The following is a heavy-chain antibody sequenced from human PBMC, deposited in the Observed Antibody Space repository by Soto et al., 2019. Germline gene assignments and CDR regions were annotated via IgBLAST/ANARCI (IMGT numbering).Heavy chain of an antibody. CDR1: GYTFTSYG. CDR2: IIPIFGTA. Sequence: SVKVSCKASGYTFTSYGISWVQQAPGQGLEWMGGIIPIFGTANYAQKFQGRVTITADESTSTAYMELSSLRSEDTAVYYCATPPQRECSGGSCFYYYYGMDVWGQGTTVTVSS. V-gene: IGHV1-69*13. J-gene: IGHJ6*02. D-gene: IGHD2-15*01. CDR3: ATPPQRECSGGSCFYYYYGMDV.